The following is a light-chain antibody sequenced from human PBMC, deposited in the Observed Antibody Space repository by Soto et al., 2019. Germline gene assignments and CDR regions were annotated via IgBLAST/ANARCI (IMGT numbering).Light chain of an antibody. CDR2: AAS. Sequence: DIQMTQSPSTLSGSVGDRVTITCRASQTISSWLAWYQQKPGKAPKLLIYAASTLQSGVPSRFSGSGSGTDFTLTISCLQSEDFATYYCQQASSFPLTFGGGTKVDIK. CDR3: QQASSFPLT. J-gene: IGKJ4*01. V-gene: IGKV1-12*01. CDR1: QTISSW.